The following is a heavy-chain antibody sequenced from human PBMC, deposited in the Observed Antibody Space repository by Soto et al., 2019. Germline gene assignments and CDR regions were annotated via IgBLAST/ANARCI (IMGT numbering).Heavy chain of an antibody. Sequence: QVQLVQSGAEVTKPGASVKVSCRASGYTFTSYGISWVRQAPGQGLEWMGWIRAYNLNTNYALKLQCRVTMTTDITTTTGYTELRSLRSVDTPVYDCEGESKRANGGYYSYGMDDWGQGTTVSVSS. CDR1: GYTFTSYG. V-gene: IGHV1-18*04. D-gene: IGHD2-8*01. CDR2: IRAYNLNT. J-gene: IGHJ6*02. CDR3: EGESKRANGGYYSYGMDD.